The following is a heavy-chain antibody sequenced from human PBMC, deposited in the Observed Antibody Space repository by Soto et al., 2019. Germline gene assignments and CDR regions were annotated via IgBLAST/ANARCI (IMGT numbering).Heavy chain of an antibody. Sequence: GDSLKISGKGSGYSLTSYWISCVRQMPGKGLEVMATIDPSDSYTNYIPPFQGHVTISADKSISTAYLQWSSLKASDTAIYYCARLNDSSSTINWFDPWGQGNWVLVS. D-gene: IGHD6-6*01. J-gene: IGHJ5*02. CDR3: ARLNDSSSTINWFDP. CDR1: GYSLTSYW. CDR2: IDPSDSYT. V-gene: IGHV5-10-1*01.